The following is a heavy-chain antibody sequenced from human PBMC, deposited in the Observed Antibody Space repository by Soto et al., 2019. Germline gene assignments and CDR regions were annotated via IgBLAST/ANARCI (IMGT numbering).Heavy chain of an antibody. CDR1: GFAFSNYE. CDR3: ARDGGFYVDTALYGMDV. CDR2: TSSSGSTM. D-gene: IGHD5-18*01. V-gene: IGHV3-48*03. Sequence: EVQLVESGGGLVQPGGSLGLSCAASGFAFSNYEMNWVRQAPGRGLEWVSYTSSSGSTMYYADSVKGRFTISRDSAKNSLYLQMNSLRAEDTAVYYCARDGGFYVDTALYGMDVWGQGTTVTVSS. J-gene: IGHJ6*02.